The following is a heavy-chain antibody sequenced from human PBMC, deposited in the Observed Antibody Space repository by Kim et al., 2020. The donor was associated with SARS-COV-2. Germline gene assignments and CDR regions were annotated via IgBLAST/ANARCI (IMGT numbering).Heavy chain of an antibody. CDR3: ARLLGDGWELLSVRYFDY. CDR2: IYYSGST. CDR1: GGSISSSSYY. J-gene: IGHJ4*02. D-gene: IGHD1-26*01. Sequence: SETLSLTCTVSGGSISSSSYYWGWIRQSPGKGLEWIGSIYYSGSTYYNPSLKSRVTISVDTSKNQFSLKLSSVTAADTAVYYCARLLGDGWELLSVRYFDYWGQGTLVTVSS. V-gene: IGHV4-39*01.